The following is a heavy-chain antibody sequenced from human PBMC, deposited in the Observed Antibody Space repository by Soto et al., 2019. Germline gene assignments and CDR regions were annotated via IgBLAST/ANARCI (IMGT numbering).Heavy chain of an antibody. Sequence: GGSLRLSCAASGFTFSSYAMHWVRQAPGKGLEWVAFISYDGSNKYYADSVKGRFTISRDNSKNTLYLQMNSLRAEDTAVYYCARVPSSSGRAHFDYWGQGX. CDR3: ARVPSSSGRAHFDY. V-gene: IGHV3-30-3*01. CDR2: ISYDGSNK. J-gene: IGHJ4*02. D-gene: IGHD2-15*01. CDR1: GFTFSSYA.